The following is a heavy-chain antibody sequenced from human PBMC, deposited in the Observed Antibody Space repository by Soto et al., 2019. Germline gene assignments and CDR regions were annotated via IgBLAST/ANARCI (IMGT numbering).Heavy chain of an antibody. CDR1: GFTLNSYA. CDR2: ISDIGGTT. CDR3: AREYSSAWKTLDY. J-gene: IGHJ4*02. Sequence: GGSLRLSCAASGFTLNSYAMSWVRQAPGKGLEWVSAISDIGGTTYYADSVKGRFTISRDNSKNTLYLQMNSLRAEDTAVYYCAREYSSAWKTLDYWGQGTPVTVSS. V-gene: IGHV3-23*01. D-gene: IGHD6-19*01.